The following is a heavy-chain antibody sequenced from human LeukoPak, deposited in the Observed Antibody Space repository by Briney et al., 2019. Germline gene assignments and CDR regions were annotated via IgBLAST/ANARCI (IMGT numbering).Heavy chain of an antibody. CDR2: IHPNDGDT. J-gene: IGHJ4*02. CDR3: ATYTQSGAQGVSDY. CDR1: GYTVTNYY. V-gene: IGHV1-46*01. Sequence: ASVNVSCTASGYTVTNYYMHWVRQAPGQGLKWMGLIHPNDGDTKYAQEFQDRVTMTRDTSTSTVYMELSSLRSEDTAVYYCATYTQSGAQGVSDYWGQGTLVTVSS. D-gene: IGHD3-10*01.